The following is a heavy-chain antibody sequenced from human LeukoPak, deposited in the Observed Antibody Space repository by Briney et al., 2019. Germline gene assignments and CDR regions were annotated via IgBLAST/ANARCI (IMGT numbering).Heavy chain of an antibody. CDR3: ARDPTNYCSSTSCYPEYFQH. J-gene: IGHJ1*01. CDR2: ISSSSSTI. CDR1: GFTFSTYS. V-gene: IGHV3-48*01. D-gene: IGHD2-2*01. Sequence: PGGSLRLSCAASGFTFSTYSMNWVRQAPGKGLEWVSYISSSSSTIYYADSVKGRFTISRDNAKNSLYLQMNSLRAEDTAVYYCARDPTNYCSSTSCYPEYFQHWGQGTLVTVSS.